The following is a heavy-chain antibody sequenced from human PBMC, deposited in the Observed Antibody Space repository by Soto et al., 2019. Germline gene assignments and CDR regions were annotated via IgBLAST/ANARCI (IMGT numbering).Heavy chain of an antibody. CDR3: TRSHYFDY. Sequence: PSETLSLTCTVSGDSITSNSYFWAWIRQPPGKGLEWIGHVYYSGTTHYNPSLKSRVTISVDRSRNLFSLKLSSVTAADTAVYFCTRSHYFDYWGQGALVTVSS. CDR1: GDSITSNSYF. CDR2: VYYSGTT. V-gene: IGHV4-39*07. J-gene: IGHJ4*02.